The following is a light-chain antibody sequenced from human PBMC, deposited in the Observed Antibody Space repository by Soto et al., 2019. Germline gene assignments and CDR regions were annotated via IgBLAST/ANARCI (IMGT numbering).Light chain of an antibody. V-gene: IGKV1-39*01. J-gene: IGKJ5*01. CDR2: AAS. CDR1: LRIGTY. Sequence: DIQMTQSPSSLSASVVDRVTITCRASLRIGTYLNWFQQKPGKAPKILIYAASSLHSGVPSRFSGSGSGTDFTLTISSLQPEDFAAYYCQQSYSTHITFGQGTRLEIK. CDR3: QQSYSTHIT.